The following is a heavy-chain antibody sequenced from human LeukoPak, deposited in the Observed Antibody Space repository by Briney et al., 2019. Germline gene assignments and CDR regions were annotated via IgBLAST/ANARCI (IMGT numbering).Heavy chain of an antibody. Sequence: GGSLRLSCVASGFTLSNYDMTWVRQTPGKRLEYVSSIGSGGSTFYAGSVKGRFSISRDISQNTVFLQMNSLRVEDTAMYFCAKKLPGASYYFDFWGQGTLVTVSP. CDR3: AKKLPGASYYFDF. V-gene: IGHV3-23*01. CDR2: IGSGGST. D-gene: IGHD7-27*01. CDR1: GFTLSNYD. J-gene: IGHJ4*02.